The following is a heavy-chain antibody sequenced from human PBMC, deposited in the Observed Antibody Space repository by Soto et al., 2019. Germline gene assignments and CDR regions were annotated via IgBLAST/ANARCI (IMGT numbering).Heavy chain of an antibody. CDR3: ARVRIGGATVSSAFDI. V-gene: IGHV1-46*01. CDR1: GYTFTSYY. Sequence: SVKVSCKASGYTFTSYYMHWVRQAPGQGLEWMGIINPSGGSTSYAQKFQGRVTMTRDTSTSTVYMELISLRSEETAVYYCARVRIGGATVSSAFDIWGQGTMVTVS. J-gene: IGHJ3*02. CDR2: INPSGGST. D-gene: IGHD1-26*01.